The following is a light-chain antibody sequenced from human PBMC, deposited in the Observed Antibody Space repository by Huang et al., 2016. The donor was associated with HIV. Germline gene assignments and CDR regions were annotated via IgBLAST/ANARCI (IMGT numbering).Light chain of an antibody. CDR3: QHSYSSPRT. Sequence: DIKRTQSPSSLSASVEARVTITCGASQSITTYLNWYHQKPGKAPNLLIYAASSLQGGVPSRFSGSGSGTDFTLTITSLQPEDFATYYCQHSYSSPRTFGQGTKVEI. V-gene: IGKV1-39*01. CDR1: QSITTY. J-gene: IGKJ1*01. CDR2: AAS.